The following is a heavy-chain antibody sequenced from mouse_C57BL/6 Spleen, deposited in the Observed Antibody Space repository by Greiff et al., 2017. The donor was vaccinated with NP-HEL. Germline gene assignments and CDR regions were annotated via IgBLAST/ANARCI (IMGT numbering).Heavy chain of an antibody. J-gene: IGHJ1*03. CDR3: AREGSSFHWYFDV. CDR1: GFTFSDYG. V-gene: IGHV5-17*01. Sequence: EVNVVESGGGLVKPGGSLKLSCAASGFTFSDYGMHWVRQAPEKGLEWVAYISSGSSTIYYADTVKGRFTISRDNAKNTLFLQMTSLRSEDTAMYYCAREGSSFHWYFDVWGTGTTVTVSS. D-gene: IGHD1-1*01. CDR2: ISSGSSTI.